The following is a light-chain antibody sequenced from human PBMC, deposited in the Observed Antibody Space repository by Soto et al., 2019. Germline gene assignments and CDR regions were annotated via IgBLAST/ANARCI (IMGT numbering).Light chain of an antibody. CDR1: SRDVGGQNY. Sequence: QSALTQPPSASGSPGQSVTISCTGTSRDVGGQNYVSWYQQHPGKAPKLLIYEVSNRPSGVPDRFSGSKSGNTASLTVSGLQAEDEADYYCATWDDSLKGYVFGTGTKLTVL. J-gene: IGLJ1*01. V-gene: IGLV2-8*01. CDR3: ATWDDSLKGYV. CDR2: EVS.